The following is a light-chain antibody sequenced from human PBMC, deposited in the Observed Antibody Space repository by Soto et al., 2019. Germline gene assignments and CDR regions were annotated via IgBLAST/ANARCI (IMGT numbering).Light chain of an antibody. CDR3: SSFTTSSTYV. V-gene: IGLV2-14*01. Sequence: QSALTQPASVSGSPGQSIAISCTGTSSDVGLYNYVSWYQQHPDKVPKLIIYDVTNRPSGVSDRFPGSKSGNTASLTISGLQADDEADYYCSSFTTSSTYVFGTGTKVTVL. CDR1: SSDVGLYNY. CDR2: DVT. J-gene: IGLJ1*01.